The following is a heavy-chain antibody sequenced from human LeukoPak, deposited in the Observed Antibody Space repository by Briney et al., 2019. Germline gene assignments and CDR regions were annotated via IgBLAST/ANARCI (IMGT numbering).Heavy chain of an antibody. Sequence: ASVKVSCKASGYTFTSYYMHWVRQAPGQWLEWMEISNPSGGSTSYAQKFQGRVTMTRDTSTSTVYMELSSLRSEDTAVYYCARVRGPVRRTTDYYSYAFDIWGQGTIVTVSS. D-gene: IGHD3-10*01. CDR3: ARVRGPVRRTTDYYSYAFDI. CDR1: GYTFTSYY. J-gene: IGHJ3*02. V-gene: IGHV1-46*01. CDR2: SNPSGGST.